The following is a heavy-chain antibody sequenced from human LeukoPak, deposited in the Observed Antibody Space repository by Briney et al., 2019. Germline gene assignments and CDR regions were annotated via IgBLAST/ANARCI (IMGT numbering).Heavy chain of an antibody. CDR3: AASGWSKPYYFDS. Sequence: GASVKVSCKASGYTFTSYGINWVRQAPGQGLEWMGWISVYNGNTNYAQRFQGRVTMTTDTSTRTAYMELRSLTSDDTAMYYCAASGWSKPYYFDSWGQGTLVTVSS. D-gene: IGHD6-19*01. CDR2: ISVYNGNT. J-gene: IGHJ4*02. CDR1: GYTFTSYG. V-gene: IGHV1-18*01.